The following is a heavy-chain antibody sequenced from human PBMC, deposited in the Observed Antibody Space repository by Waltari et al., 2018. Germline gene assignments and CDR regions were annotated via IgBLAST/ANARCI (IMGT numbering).Heavy chain of an antibody. CDR2: ISYAGNT. CDR1: GGSIDTPKHY. Sequence: QLQLQESGPGPVKPSATLSLTCSVSGGSIDTPKHYWSWIRQPPGQGLEWIGTISYAGNTYTNPSLRGRITMSRDTAKNELSLTLGSTTAADTAVYYCATYIGASVGTAAFDVWGQGTMVTVSS. D-gene: IGHD5-12*01. V-gene: IGHV4-39*01. J-gene: IGHJ3*01. CDR3: ATYIGASVGTAAFDV.